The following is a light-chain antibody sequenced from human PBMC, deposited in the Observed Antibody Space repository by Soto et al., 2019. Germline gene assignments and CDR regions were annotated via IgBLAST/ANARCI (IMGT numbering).Light chain of an antibody. CDR2: EVS. CDR1: SSDVGDYNY. Sequence: QSALTQPASVSGSPGQSITISCTGTSSDVGDYNYVSWYQQHPGKAPKLMIYEVSYRPSGVSHRFSGSKSGNTASLTISGLQAEDEADYHCSSYTTSSTLVFGAGTKLTVL. CDR3: SSYTTSSTLV. V-gene: IGLV2-14*01. J-gene: IGLJ1*01.